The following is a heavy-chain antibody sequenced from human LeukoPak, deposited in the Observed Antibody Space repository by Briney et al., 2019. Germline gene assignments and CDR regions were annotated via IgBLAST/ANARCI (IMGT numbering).Heavy chain of an antibody. CDR3: ARRTSSNYVDY. Sequence: SETLSLTCTVSGGSFSNYYWSWIRQSPGKGLEWIGYIHHTGSANYSPSLKSRVSISIDTSKSQFSLRLISVTAADTDVYYCARRTSSNYVDYWGQGTLVIVSS. CDR2: IHHTGSA. J-gene: IGHJ4*02. D-gene: IGHD4-11*01. V-gene: IGHV4-59*01. CDR1: GGSFSNYY.